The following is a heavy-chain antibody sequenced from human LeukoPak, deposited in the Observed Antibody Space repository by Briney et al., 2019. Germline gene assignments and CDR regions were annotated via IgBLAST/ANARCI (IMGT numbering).Heavy chain of an antibody. J-gene: IGHJ4*02. D-gene: IGHD3-3*01. V-gene: IGHV1-8*01. CDR3: ARVLNYDFWSVYYTGMGVYNY. CDR1: GYTFTSYD. Sequence: GASVKVSCKASGYTFTSYDINWVRQATGQGLEWMGWMNPNSGNTGYAQKFQGRVTMTRNTSISTAYMELSSLRSEDTAVYYCARVLNYDFWSVYYTGMGVYNYWGQGTLVTVSS. CDR2: MNPNSGNT.